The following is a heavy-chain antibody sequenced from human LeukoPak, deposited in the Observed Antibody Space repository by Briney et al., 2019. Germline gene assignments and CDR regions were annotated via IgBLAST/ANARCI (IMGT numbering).Heavy chain of an antibody. CDR3: ARDRAWNYFDS. V-gene: IGHV3-30*03. J-gene: IGHJ4*02. CDR1: GFTFRNHG. D-gene: IGHD3-3*01. Sequence: GGSLRLSCAPSGFTFRNHGMHWVRQAPGKGLEWVAIISSDGSRKYYAHSVEGRFTISRDNSKNTLYLQMDSLRAEDTAVYYCARDRAWNYFDSWGQGTLVTVFS. CDR2: ISSDGSRK.